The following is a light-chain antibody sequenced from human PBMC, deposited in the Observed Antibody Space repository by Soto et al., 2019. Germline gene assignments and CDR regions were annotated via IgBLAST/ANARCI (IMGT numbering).Light chain of an antibody. Sequence: DIQMTQSPSTLAGSVGDRVTITCRASQTISSWLAWYQQKTGKAPKILIYKASTLTSGVPSRFRGSGSGTEFTLTISSLQPDDFATYYCQHYNSYSEAFGQGTKVDIK. CDR3: QHYNSYSEA. V-gene: IGKV1-5*03. J-gene: IGKJ1*01. CDR2: KAS. CDR1: QTISSW.